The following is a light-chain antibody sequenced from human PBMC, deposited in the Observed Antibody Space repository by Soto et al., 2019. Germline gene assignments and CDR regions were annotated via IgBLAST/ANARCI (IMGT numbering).Light chain of an antibody. Sequence: QSVLTQPPSASGSPGQSVTISCTGTSSDVGGYKYVSWYQQHPGKAPKLMIFEVHKRPSGVPDRFSGSKSGNTASLTVSGRQAEDEADYYCSSYGGTNNLLFGGGTQLTVL. CDR1: SSDVGGYKY. J-gene: IGLJ2*01. CDR3: SSYGGTNNLL. V-gene: IGLV2-8*01. CDR2: EVH.